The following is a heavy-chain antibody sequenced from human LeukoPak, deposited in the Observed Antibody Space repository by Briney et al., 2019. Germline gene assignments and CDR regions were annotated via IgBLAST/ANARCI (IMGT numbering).Heavy chain of an antibody. V-gene: IGHV3-48*04. CDR2: ISSSSSTI. CDR1: GFTFSSYS. CDR3: ARDKAAAGADY. J-gene: IGHJ4*02. Sequence: GGSLRLSCAASGFTFSSYSMNWVRQAPGKGLEWVSYISSSSSTIHYADSVKGRFTISRDNAKNSLYLQMNSLRAESTAVYYCARDKAAAGADYWGRGTLVTVSS. D-gene: IGHD6-13*01.